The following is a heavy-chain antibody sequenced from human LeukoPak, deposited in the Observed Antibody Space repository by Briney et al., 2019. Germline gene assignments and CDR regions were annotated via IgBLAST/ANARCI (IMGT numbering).Heavy chain of an antibody. V-gene: IGHV3-30*18. D-gene: IGHD4-11*01. J-gene: IGHJ4*02. CDR1: GFTFSSYG. Sequence: GGSLRLSCAASGFTFSSYGMHWVRQAPGKGLEWMAVISYDGSNKYYADSVKGRFTISRDNSKNTLYLQMNSLRAEDTAVYYCAKDRHTVTTFDYWGQGTLVTVSS. CDR3: AKDRHTVTTFDY. CDR2: ISYDGSNK.